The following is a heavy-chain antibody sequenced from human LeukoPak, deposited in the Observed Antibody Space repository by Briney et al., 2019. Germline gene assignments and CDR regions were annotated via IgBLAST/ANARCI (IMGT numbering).Heavy chain of an antibody. CDR2: ISSNGGST. D-gene: IGHD1-26*01. J-gene: IGHJ4*02. Sequence: PGGSLRLSCVASGFTFSSHPMHWVRQAPGKGLQYVSRISSNGGSTYYADSVKGRFVISRDNSENTMYPQMGSLRTEDMAVYYCARSSGSYGPFEFWGQGALVTVSS. V-gene: IGHV3-64*02. CDR1: GFTFSSHP. CDR3: ARSSGSYGPFEF.